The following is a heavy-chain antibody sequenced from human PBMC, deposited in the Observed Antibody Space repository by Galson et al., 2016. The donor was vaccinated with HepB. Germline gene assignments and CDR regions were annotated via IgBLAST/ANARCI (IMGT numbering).Heavy chain of an antibody. Sequence: SLRLSCADSGFTFSKDWMNWVRQAPGKGLEWVSSISGSGNYKYYADSVKGRFTISRDTAKISLYLQMNSLRAEDTAVYYCARSLGWIQFLHFDYWGQGILVTVSS. D-gene: IGHD5-18*01. CDR2: ISGSGNYK. CDR1: GFTFSKDW. J-gene: IGHJ4*02. CDR3: ARSLGWIQFLHFDY. V-gene: IGHV3-21*01.